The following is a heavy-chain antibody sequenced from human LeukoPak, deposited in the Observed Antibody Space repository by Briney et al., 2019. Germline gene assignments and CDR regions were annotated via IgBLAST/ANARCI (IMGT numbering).Heavy chain of an antibody. D-gene: IGHD3-10*01. CDR3: ARAWYGSGSHYTFDN. Sequence: SETLSLTCTVSGGSISSYYWSWIRQPPGKGLEWIGYIYYSGSTNYNPSLKSRVTISVDTSKNQFSLKLSSVTAADTAVYYCARAWYGSGSHYTFDNWGQGTLVTVSS. V-gene: IGHV4-59*01. CDR2: IYYSGST. J-gene: IGHJ4*02. CDR1: GGSISSYY.